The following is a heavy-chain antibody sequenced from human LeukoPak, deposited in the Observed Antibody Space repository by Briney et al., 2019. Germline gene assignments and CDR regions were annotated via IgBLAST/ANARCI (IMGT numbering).Heavy chain of an antibody. Sequence: SVKVSCKASGGTFSSYAISWVRQAPGQGLEWMGRIIPIFGTANYAQEFQGRVTITTDESTSTAYMELSSLRSEDTAVYYCARDKGKRDGYNFFDYWGQGTLVTVSS. CDR2: IIPIFGTA. J-gene: IGHJ4*02. V-gene: IGHV1-69*05. D-gene: IGHD5-24*01. CDR3: ARDKGKRDGYNFFDY. CDR1: GGTFSSYA.